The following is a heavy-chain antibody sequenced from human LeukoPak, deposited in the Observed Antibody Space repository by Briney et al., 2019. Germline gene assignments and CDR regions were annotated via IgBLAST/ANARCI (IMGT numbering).Heavy chain of an antibody. CDR3: AREKVTMVRGVTSDAFDI. Sequence: GESLRLSCAASGFTSSSYSMNWVRQAPGKGLEWVSYIGSSSSTIYYADSVKGRFTISRDNAKNSLYLQMNSLRAEDTAVYYCAREKVTMVRGVTSDAFDIWGQGTMVTVSS. D-gene: IGHD3-10*01. V-gene: IGHV3-48*04. CDR2: IGSSSSTI. CDR1: GFTSSSYS. J-gene: IGHJ3*02.